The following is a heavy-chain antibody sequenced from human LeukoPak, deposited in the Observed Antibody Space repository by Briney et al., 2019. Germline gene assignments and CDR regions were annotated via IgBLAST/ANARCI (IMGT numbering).Heavy chain of an antibody. CDR3: VKNIDYDYYYYGMDV. V-gene: IGHV3-64D*06. Sequence: PGGSLRLSCSASGFTFSSYAMHWVRQAPGKGLEHVSAISSNGGSTYYADSVKGRFTISRDNSKNTLYLQMSSLRAEDSAVYYCVKNIDYDYYYYGMDVWGKGTTVTVSS. CDR2: ISSNGGST. D-gene: IGHD4-17*01. J-gene: IGHJ6*04. CDR1: GFTFSSYA.